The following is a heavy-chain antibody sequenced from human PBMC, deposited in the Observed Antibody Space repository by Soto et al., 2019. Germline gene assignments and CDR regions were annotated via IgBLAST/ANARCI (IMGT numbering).Heavy chain of an antibody. CDR3: ARHVVEMATGVFDY. V-gene: IGHV4-39*01. CDR1: GGSISSSSYY. Sequence: PSETLSLICTVSGGSISSSSYYWGWIRQPPGKGLEWIGSIYYSGSTYYNPSLKSRVTISVDTSKNQFSLKLSSVTAADTAVYYCARHVVEMATGVFDYWGQGTLVTVSS. CDR2: IYYSGST. J-gene: IGHJ4*02. D-gene: IGHD5-12*01.